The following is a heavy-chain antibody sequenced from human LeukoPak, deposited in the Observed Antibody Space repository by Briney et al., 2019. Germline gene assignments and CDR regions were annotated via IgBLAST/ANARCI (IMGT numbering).Heavy chain of an antibody. CDR2: IIPIFGTA. J-gene: IGHJ5*02. Sequence: SWVKVSCKASGGTFSSYAISWVRQAPGQGLEWMGGIIPIFGTANYAQKFQGRVTITTDESTSTAYMELSSLRSEDTAVYYCARDGSYSSSWYYSWGPGTLVTVSS. V-gene: IGHV1-69*05. CDR1: GGTFSSYA. D-gene: IGHD6-13*01. CDR3: ARDGSYSSSWYYS.